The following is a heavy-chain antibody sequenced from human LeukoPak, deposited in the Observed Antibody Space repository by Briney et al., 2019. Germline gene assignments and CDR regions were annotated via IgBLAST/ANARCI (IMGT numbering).Heavy chain of an antibody. CDR3: GRLVQLLQGGYYYYNLYMDV. CDR2: IYPGDSDT. Sequence: GESLKISCKGSGYNVNDHWIGWERQKPGRGLEWMGVIYPGDSDTRYSPSFQGQVTISADKSISTAYLQWSSVEVSDTATYYNGRLVQLLQGGYYYYNLYMDVWGKGTTVTVSS. J-gene: IGHJ6*03. V-gene: IGHV5-51*01. CDR1: GYNVNDHW. D-gene: IGHD2-2*01.